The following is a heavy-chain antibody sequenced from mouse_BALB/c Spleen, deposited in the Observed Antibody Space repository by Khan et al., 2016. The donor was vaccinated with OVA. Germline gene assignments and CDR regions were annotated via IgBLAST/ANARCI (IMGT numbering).Heavy chain of an antibody. CDR2: IDPENGKT. CDR1: GFNIKDYY. CDR3: ARAGYFAGVGD. Sequence: VQLQQSGAELVRPGALVKLSCKASGFNIKDYYIHWVKQRPEQGLEWIGWIDPENGKTIYDPKFQGKANITADTSSNTAFLPLSRLPSAATAVFYCARAGYFAGVGDWGQGTLVTVSA. V-gene: IGHV14-1*02. J-gene: IGHJ3*02.